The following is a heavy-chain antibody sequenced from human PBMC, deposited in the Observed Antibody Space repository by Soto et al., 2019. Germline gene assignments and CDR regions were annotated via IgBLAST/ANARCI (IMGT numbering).Heavy chain of an antibody. CDR1: RFTFSSYG. CDR2: ISYDGSNK. Sequence: PAGSLRLSCAASRFTFSSYGMHWVRQAPGKGLEWVAVISYDGSNKYYADSVKGRFTISRDNSKNTLYLQMDSLRAEDTAVYYCPKALSSSHYCYYGLEVWGQGTTVTASS. D-gene: IGHD6-6*01. V-gene: IGHV3-30*18. J-gene: IGHJ6*02. CDR3: PKALSSSHYCYYGLEV.